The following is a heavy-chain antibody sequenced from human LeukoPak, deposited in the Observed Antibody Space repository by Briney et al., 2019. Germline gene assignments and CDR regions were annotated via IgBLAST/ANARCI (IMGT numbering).Heavy chain of an antibody. CDR3: ARQNGGTWNYYYYMDV. V-gene: IGHV4-34*01. CDR2: INHSGST. D-gene: IGHD1-1*01. CDR1: GGSFSGYY. Sequence: SETLSLTCAVYGGSFSGYYWSWIRQPPGKGLEWIGDINHSGSTNYNPSLKSRVTIPVDTSKNQFSLKLSSVTAADTAVYYCARQNGGTWNYYYYMDVWGKGTTVTVSS. J-gene: IGHJ6*03.